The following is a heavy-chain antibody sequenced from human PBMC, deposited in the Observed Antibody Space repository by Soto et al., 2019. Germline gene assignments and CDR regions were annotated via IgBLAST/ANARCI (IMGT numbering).Heavy chain of an antibody. CDR2: ISGSGGST. D-gene: IGHD6-6*01. J-gene: IGHJ4*02. V-gene: IGHV3-23*01. CDR3: AKDLVLYSSSSPHYFDY. CDR1: GLTFSSYA. Sequence: GGSLRLSCAASGLTFSSYAMSWVRQAPGKGLECISVISGSGGSTYYADSVKGRFTISRDNSKNTLYLQMNSLRAEDSATYYSAKDLVLYSSSSPHYFDYWGQGSLVTVSS.